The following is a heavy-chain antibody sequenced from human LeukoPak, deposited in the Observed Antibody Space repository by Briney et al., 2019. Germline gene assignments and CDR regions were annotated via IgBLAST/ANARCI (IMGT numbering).Heavy chain of an antibody. CDR1: GFTVGTNY. CDR3: AREGTTGHGINDLGLDL. Sequence: GGSLRLSCVASGFTVGTNYMSWVRQAPGKGLEWICVILSGGGTYHADSVKGRFTISRDSPKNTLYLQMSSLRVEDTAVYYCAREGTTGHGINDLGLDLWGQGTLVTVSS. CDR2: ILSGGGT. V-gene: IGHV3-66*01. J-gene: IGHJ5*02. D-gene: IGHD1-1*01.